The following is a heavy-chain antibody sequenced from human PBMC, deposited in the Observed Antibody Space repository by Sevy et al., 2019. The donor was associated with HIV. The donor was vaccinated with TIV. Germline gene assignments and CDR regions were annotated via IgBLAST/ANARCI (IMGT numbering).Heavy chain of an antibody. V-gene: IGHV3-20*04. J-gene: IGHJ6*03. CDR3: ARVSCPNGVCYNYYYSFMDV. CDR1: GFTLDDYG. CDR2: INWNSGSI. Sequence: GGSLRLSCAASGFTLDDYGMSWVRQAPGKGLEWVSRINWNSGSIGYADPVKGRFTISRDNAKNSLYLHMKKQRAEETALYYCARVSCPNGVCYNYYYSFMDVWGTGTTVTVSS. D-gene: IGHD2-8*01.